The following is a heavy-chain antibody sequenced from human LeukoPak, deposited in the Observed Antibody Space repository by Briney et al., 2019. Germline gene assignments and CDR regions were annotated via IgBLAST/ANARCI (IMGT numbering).Heavy chain of an antibody. CDR3: AIRNPAGY. J-gene: IGHJ4*02. CDR1: GYTFTAYF. CDR2: INPDSGDT. D-gene: IGHD1-14*01. Sequence: ASVKVSCKASGYTFTAYFIHRVRQAPGQGLEWMGCINPDSGDTNYAQKFQGRVTMTRDTSISTAYMELSRLRSDDTAVYYCAIRNPAGYGGQGTLVTVSS. V-gene: IGHV1-2*02.